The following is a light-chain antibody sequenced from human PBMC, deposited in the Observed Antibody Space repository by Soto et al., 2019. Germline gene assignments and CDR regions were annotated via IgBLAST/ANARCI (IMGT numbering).Light chain of an antibody. CDR3: QQYRSDSYT. CDR1: ESISHW. J-gene: IGKJ2*01. CDR2: DAF. V-gene: IGKV1-5*01. Sequence: DIQMTQSPGTLSASVGDTVTFTCRASESISHWLAWYQMKPGKPPKLLIYDAFILDRGVPSRFSGRGFRTDFTLTISSLEPDDFATYYCQQYRSDSYTFGPGTKLEI.